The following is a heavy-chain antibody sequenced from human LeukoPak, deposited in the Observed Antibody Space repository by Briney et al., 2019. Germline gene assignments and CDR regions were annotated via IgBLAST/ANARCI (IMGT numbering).Heavy chain of an antibody. D-gene: IGHD2-21*02. CDR1: VGSVNNYY. CDR2: IYNTGTT. CDR3: ARDGPVTDAFDI. V-gene: IGHV4-59*02. Sequence: SGSLSLTCTVSVGSVNNYYSSWIRQPRWKGREWIGYIYNTGTTNYNPSLKSRVTISVDTSKNQSSLRLRSVTAADTAVYYCARDGPVTDAFDIWGQGTMLTVSS. J-gene: IGHJ3*02.